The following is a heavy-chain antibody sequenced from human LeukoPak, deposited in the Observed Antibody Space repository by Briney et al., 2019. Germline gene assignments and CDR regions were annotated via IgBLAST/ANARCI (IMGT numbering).Heavy chain of an antibody. J-gene: IGHJ1*01. Sequence: ESSETLSLTCTVSGGSISSYYWSWIRQPPGKGLEWIGYIYYSGSTNYNPSLKSRVTISVDTSKNQFSLKLSSVAAADTAVYYCARHNGMATPPETAEYFQHWGQGTLVTVSS. CDR2: IYYSGST. V-gene: IGHV4-59*08. CDR3: ARHNGMATPPETAEYFQH. CDR1: GGSISSYY. D-gene: IGHD5-24*01.